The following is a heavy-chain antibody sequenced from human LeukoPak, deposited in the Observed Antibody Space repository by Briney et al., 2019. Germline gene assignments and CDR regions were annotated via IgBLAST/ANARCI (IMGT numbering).Heavy chain of an antibody. CDR3: ARDFEAHDLRPIRY. CDR1: GFTVSSYA. V-gene: IGHV3-30*01. CDR2: ISYGGDNK. D-gene: IGHD3-3*01. J-gene: IGHJ4*02. Sequence: GGSLRLSCAAAGFTVSSYAMHWGRKAPGKGLEWVAVISYGGDNKYYADSVKGRFTIPRDKSQHPLYPQMNRLRAEDTALYYCARDFEAHDLRPIRYWGQGTLVTVSS.